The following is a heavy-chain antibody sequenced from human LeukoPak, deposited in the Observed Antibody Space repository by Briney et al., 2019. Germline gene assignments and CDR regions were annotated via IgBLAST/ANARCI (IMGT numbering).Heavy chain of an antibody. CDR3: ARPLLAPGYLDV. Sequence: GGSLRLSCAASGLSYRNYSMHSLCQAPVKGLGWGSSISSGGAYIYYAESLKGRFTISRDNAKTLLHLQMNSLRVEDTAVYYCARPLLAPGYLDVWGQGTTVTGS. D-gene: IGHD2-21*01. CDR2: ISSGGAYI. V-gene: IGHV3-21*01. CDR1: GLSYRNYS. J-gene: IGHJ6*02.